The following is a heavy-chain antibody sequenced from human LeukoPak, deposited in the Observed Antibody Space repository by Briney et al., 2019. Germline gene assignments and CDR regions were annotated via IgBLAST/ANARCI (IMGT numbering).Heavy chain of an antibody. CDR3: AKGYSSSWGDFDY. CDR2: ISSDGNNK. V-gene: IGHV3-30-3*01. Sequence: GGSLRLSCAASGFTFSSYAVSWVRQAPGKGLEWVAVISSDGNNKYNADSVKGRFTISRDNSKNSLYLQMNSLRAEDTALYYCAKGYSSSWGDFDYWGQGTLVTVSS. J-gene: IGHJ4*02. D-gene: IGHD6-13*01. CDR1: GFTFSSYA.